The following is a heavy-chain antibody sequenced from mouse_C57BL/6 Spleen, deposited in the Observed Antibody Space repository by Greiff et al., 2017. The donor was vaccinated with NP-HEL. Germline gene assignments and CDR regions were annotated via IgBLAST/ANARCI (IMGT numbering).Heavy chain of an antibody. CDR1: GFTFTEYY. CDR3: ARCITTVVEGDYFDY. D-gene: IGHD1-1*01. V-gene: IGHV7-3*01. CDR2: IRNKANGYTT. J-gene: IGHJ2*01. Sequence: VQLKESGGGLVQPGGSLSLSCAASGFTFTEYYMSWVRQPPGKALEWLGFIRNKANGYTTEYSASVKGRFTISRDNYQSILYLQMNALRAEDSATYYCARCITTVVEGDYFDYWGQGTTLTVSS.